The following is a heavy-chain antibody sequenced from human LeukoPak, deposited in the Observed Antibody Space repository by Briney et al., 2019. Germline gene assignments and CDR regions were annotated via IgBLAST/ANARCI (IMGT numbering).Heavy chain of an antibody. J-gene: IGHJ3*01. CDR1: GVTLSSYA. V-gene: IGHV1-69*13. Sequence: ASVKVSCKASGVTLSSYAISWVRQAPGQGLEWMGGIIPIFGTANYAQKFQGRVTITADESTSTAYMELSSLRSEDTAVYYCARVGGSSLITWGQGTMVTASS. D-gene: IGHD3-10*01. CDR2: IIPIFGTA. CDR3: ARVGGSSLIT.